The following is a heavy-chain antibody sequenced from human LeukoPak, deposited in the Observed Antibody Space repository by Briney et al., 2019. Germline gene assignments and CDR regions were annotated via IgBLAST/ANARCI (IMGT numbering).Heavy chain of an antibody. J-gene: IGHJ4*02. V-gene: IGHV1-46*01. CDR1: GYTFTSYY. CDR2: INPSGGST. Sequence: GASVKVSCKASGYTFTSYYMHWVRQAPGQGLEWMGIINPSGGSTSYAQKFQGRVTMTRDTSTSTAYMELRSLRSDDTAVYYCARNHFNPSGQASGWYHFDYWGQGTLVTVSS. CDR3: ARNHFNPSGQASGWYHFDY. D-gene: IGHD2-15*01.